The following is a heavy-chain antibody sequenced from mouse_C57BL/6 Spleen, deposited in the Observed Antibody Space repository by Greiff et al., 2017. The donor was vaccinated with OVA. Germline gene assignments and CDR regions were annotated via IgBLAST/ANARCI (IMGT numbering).Heavy chain of an antibody. CDR3: ARQLGRVYYFDY. D-gene: IGHD4-1*02. CDR1: GFSLTSYG. CDR2: IWSGGST. J-gene: IGHJ2*01. V-gene: IGHV2-2*01. Sequence: VQLQQSGPGLVQPSQSLSITCTVSGFSLTSYGVHWVRQSPGKGLEWLGVIWSGGSTDYNAAFISRLSISKDNSKSQVFFKMNSLQADDTAIYYCARQLGRVYYFDYWGQGTTLTVSS.